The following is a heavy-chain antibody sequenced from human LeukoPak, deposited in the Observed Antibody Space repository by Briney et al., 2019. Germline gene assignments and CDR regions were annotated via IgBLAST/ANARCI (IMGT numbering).Heavy chain of an antibody. D-gene: IGHD2/OR15-2a*01. CDR2: IYYTGST. CDR1: GASINSGDFY. J-gene: IGHJ4*02. Sequence: PSETLSLTCTVSGASINSGDFYWSWIRQPPGKGLEWIGYIYYTGSTYYNPSLKSRVTISLDTSKNRFSLKMTSVTAADTAVYYCASYYCKTPTCPGIDHWGQGTLVTVSS. V-gene: IGHV4-30-4*01. CDR3: ASYYCKTPTCPGIDH.